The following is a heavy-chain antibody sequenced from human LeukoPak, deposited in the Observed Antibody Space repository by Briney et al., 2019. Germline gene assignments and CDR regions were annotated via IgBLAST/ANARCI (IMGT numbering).Heavy chain of an antibody. J-gene: IGHJ3*02. D-gene: IGHD6-19*01. Sequence: GGSLRLSCAASGFTFSSYSMSWVRQAPGKGLEWVSAISGSGGSTYYADSVKGRFTISRDNSKNTLYLQMNSLRAEDTAVYYCAKDVTSSGWLNAFDIWGQGTMVTVSS. V-gene: IGHV3-23*01. CDR2: ISGSGGST. CDR3: AKDVTSSGWLNAFDI. CDR1: GFTFSSYS.